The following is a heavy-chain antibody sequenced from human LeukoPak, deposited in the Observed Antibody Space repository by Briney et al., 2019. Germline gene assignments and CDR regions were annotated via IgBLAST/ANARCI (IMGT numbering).Heavy chain of an antibody. Sequence: SETLSLTSTVSGGSISSYYWSWIRQPPGKGLEWIGYIYYSGSTNYNPSLKSRVTISVDTSKNQFSLKLSSVTAADTAVYYCARRTVAGTLDYWGQGTLVTVSS. D-gene: IGHD6-19*01. V-gene: IGHV4-59*08. CDR1: GGSISSYY. CDR2: IYYSGST. CDR3: ARRTVAGTLDY. J-gene: IGHJ4*02.